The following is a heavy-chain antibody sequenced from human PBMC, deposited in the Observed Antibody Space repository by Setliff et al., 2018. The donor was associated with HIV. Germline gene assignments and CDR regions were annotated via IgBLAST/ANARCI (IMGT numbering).Heavy chain of an antibody. CDR1: KFNYRNYE. D-gene: IGHD4-17*01. Sequence: PGGSLRLSCAASKFNYRNYEMNWVRQAPGKGLEWISYISSSSSYTNYADSVKGRFTISRDNAKNSLYLEMNSLRGEDTAVYYCARVGLYSDYAFDYWGQGMLVTVSS. V-gene: IGHV3-11*05. J-gene: IGHJ4*02. CDR3: ARVGLYSDYAFDY. CDR2: ISSSSSYT.